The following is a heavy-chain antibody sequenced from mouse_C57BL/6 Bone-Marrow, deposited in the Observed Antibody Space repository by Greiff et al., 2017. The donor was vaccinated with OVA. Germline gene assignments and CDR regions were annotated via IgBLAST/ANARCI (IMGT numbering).Heavy chain of an antibody. Sequence: VQLQQPGTELVKPGASVKLSCKASGYTFTDYYMNWVKQSHGKSLEWIGVINPYNGGTSYNQKFKGKATLTVDKSSSTAYMELNSLTSEDSAVYYCARSDGYWWYFDVWGTGTTVTVSS. D-gene: IGHD2-3*01. CDR3: ARSDGYWWYFDV. V-gene: IGHV1-19*01. J-gene: IGHJ1*03. CDR2: INPYNGGT. CDR1: GYTFTDYY.